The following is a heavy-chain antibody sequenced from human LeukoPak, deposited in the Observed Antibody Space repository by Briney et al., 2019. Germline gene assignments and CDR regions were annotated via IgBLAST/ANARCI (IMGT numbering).Heavy chain of an antibody. D-gene: IGHD3-3*01. J-gene: IGHJ4*02. V-gene: IGHV1-69*06. CDR3: ARVREGRFFDY. Sequence: SVKLCCKASGATFSSYAISWVRQAPGQGLEWMGGIIPIFGTANYAQTFQGRGTITADKSTSTAYMELSSLRSEDTAVYYCARVREGRFFDYWGQGTLVTVSS. CDR1: GATFSSYA. CDR2: IIPIFGTA.